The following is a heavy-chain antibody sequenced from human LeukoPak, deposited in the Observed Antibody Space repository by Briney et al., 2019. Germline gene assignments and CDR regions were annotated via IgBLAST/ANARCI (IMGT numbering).Heavy chain of an antibody. CDR1: GGSFSGYY. CDR2: INHSGST. Sequence: SETLSLTRAVYGGSFSGYYWSWIRQPPGKGLEWIGEINHSGSTNYNPSLKSRVTISVDTSKNQFSLKLSSVTAADTAVYYCARASRYYYGSGSYYNPPDYWGQGTLVTVSS. D-gene: IGHD3-10*01. CDR3: ARASRYYYGSGSYYNPPDY. J-gene: IGHJ4*02. V-gene: IGHV4-34*01.